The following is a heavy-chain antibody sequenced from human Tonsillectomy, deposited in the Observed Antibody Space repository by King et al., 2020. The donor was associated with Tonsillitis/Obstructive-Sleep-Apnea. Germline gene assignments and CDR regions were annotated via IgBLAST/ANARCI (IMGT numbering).Heavy chain of an antibody. D-gene: IGHD3-16*01. J-gene: IGHJ4*02. CDR3: AAGRGLGGGCY. Sequence: VQLVESGGGLAQPGGSLRLSCAASGFTFGNYAMNWVRQAPGKGLEWVSVISGGGDTTYYADSVKGRFTISRDNSKNTVYLQMNSLRAEDTAVYYCAAGRGLGGGCYWGQGTLVTVSS. CDR1: GFTFGNYA. V-gene: IGHV3-23*04. CDR2: ISGGGDTT.